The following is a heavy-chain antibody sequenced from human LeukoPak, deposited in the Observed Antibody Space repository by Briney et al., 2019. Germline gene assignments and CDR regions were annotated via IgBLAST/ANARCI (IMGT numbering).Heavy chain of an antibody. CDR3: AKSARGYYYYGMDV. D-gene: IGHD3-10*01. V-gene: IGHV3-23*01. J-gene: IGHJ6*02. CDR1: GFTFSSYA. CDR2: ISGSGGST. Sequence: GGSLRLSCAASGFTFSSYAMSWVRQAPGKGLEWVSAISGSGGSTYYADSVKGRFTISRDNSKNTLYLQMDSLRAEDTAVYYCAKSARGYYYYGMDVWGQGTTVTVSS.